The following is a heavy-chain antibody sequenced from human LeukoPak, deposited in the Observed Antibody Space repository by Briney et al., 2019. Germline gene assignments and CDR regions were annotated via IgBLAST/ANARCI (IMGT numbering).Heavy chain of an antibody. Sequence: GGSLRLSCVASGFTFKSYHMNWVRQAPGKGLEWLSGITSGASVIYYADSVKGRFTISRDDAKNSVFLQMSVLTVDDTAVYYCARKRLADLGDDTSFGGTPFDSWGQGTLVTVSS. CDR3: ARKRLADLGDDTSFGGTPFDS. CDR2: ITSGASVI. V-gene: IGHV3-48*03. J-gene: IGHJ4*02. CDR1: GFTFKSYH. D-gene: IGHD3-16*01.